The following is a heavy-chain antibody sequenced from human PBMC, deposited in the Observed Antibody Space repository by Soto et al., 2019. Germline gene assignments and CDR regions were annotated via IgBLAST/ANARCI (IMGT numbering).Heavy chain of an antibody. CDR3: AHRPPYSGYDYNSAFDI. D-gene: IGHD5-12*01. Sequence: QITLKESGPTLVKPTQTLTLTCTFSGFSLSTSGVGVGWIRQPPGKALEWLALIYWDDDKRYSPSLKSRLTITKDTSKNQVVLTMTNMDPVDTATYYCAHRPPYSGYDYNSAFDIWGQGTMVTVSS. CDR1: GFSLSTSGVG. J-gene: IGHJ3*02. V-gene: IGHV2-5*02. CDR2: IYWDDDK.